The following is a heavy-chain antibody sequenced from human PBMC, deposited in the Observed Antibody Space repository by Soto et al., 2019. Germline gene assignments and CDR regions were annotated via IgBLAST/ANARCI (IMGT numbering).Heavy chain of an antibody. Sequence: SETLSLTCTVSGGSISSGGYYWSWIRQHPGKGLEWIGYIYYSGSTYYNPSLKSRVTISVDTSKNQFSLKLSSVTAADTAVYYCARGEIVVVPAATPWGGMDVWGQGTTVTV. J-gene: IGHJ6*02. V-gene: IGHV4-31*03. D-gene: IGHD2-2*01. CDR3: ARGEIVVVPAATPWGGMDV. CDR1: GGSISSGGYY. CDR2: IYYSGST.